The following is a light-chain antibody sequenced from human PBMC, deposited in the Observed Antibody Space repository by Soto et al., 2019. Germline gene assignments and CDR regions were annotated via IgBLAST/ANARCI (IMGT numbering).Light chain of an antibody. CDR2: KAS. J-gene: IGKJ2*01. V-gene: IGKV1-5*03. Sequence: DIQMTQFPSTLSASIGDRVTITCRASQTISSSLAWYQQKPGKAPKLLIYKASNLETGVPSRFSGSGSGTEFALTISSLQPDDFATYYCKQYIRYSPYTFGQGTSLEIK. CDR1: QTISSS. CDR3: KQYIRYSPYT.